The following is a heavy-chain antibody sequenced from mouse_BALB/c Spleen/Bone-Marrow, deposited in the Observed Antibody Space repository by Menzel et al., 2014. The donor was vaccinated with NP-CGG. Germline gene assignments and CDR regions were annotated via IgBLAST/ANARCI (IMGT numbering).Heavy chain of an antibody. J-gene: IGHJ3*01. CDR1: GFTFSDYY. V-gene: IGHV5-12*02. Sequence: EVKLVESGGGLVQPGGSLKLSCATSGFTFSDYYMYWVRQTPEKRLEWVAYISNGGGSTYYPDTVKGRFTISRDNAKNPLYLQMSRLKSEDTAMYYCARHDGYRTWFAYWGQGTLVTVSA. CDR2: ISNGGGST. D-gene: IGHD2-3*01. CDR3: ARHDGYRTWFAY.